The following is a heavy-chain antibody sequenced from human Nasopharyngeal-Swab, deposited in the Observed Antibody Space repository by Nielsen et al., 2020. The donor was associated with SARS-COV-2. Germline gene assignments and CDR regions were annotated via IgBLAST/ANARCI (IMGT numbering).Heavy chain of an antibody. Sequence: GGFLRLSCAASGFTFSSYEMNWVRQAPGKGLEWVSYISSSGSTIYYADSVKGRFTISRDNAKNSLYLQMNSLRAEDTAVYYCASLSRDGYNSWGQGTLVTVSS. CDR2: ISSSGSTI. V-gene: IGHV3-48*03. D-gene: IGHD5-24*01. J-gene: IGHJ4*02. CDR1: GFTFSSYE. CDR3: ASLSRDGYNS.